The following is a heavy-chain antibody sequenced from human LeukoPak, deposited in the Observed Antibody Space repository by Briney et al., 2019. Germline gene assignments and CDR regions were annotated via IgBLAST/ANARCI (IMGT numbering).Heavy chain of an antibody. Sequence: GGSLRLSCAASGFTFSSYSMNWVRQAPGKGLEWVSSISSSSSYIYYADSVKGRFTISRDNAKNSLYLQMNSLRAEDTAVYYCARDSSLESAQHDYWGQGTLVTVSS. D-gene: IGHD6-25*01. V-gene: IGHV3-21*01. J-gene: IGHJ4*02. CDR2: ISSSSSYI. CDR3: ARDSSLESAQHDY. CDR1: GFTFSSYS.